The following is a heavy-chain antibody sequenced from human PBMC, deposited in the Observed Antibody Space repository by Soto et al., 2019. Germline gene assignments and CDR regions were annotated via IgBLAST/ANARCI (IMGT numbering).Heavy chain of an antibody. CDR2: IKSKTDGGTT. J-gene: IGHJ4*02. Sequence: PGGSLRLSCAASGFTFSNAWMSWVRQAPGKGLEWVGRIKSKTDGGTTDYAAPVKGRFTISRDDSKNTLYLQMNSLKTEDTAVYYCTTDSYDSSGYHDYWGQGTLVTVSS. D-gene: IGHD3-22*01. CDR1: GFTFSNAW. CDR3: TTDSYDSSGYHDY. V-gene: IGHV3-15*01.